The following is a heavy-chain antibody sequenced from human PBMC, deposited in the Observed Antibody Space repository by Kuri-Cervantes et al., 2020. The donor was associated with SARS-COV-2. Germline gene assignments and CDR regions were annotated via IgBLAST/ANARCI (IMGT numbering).Heavy chain of an antibody. J-gene: IGHJ4*02. CDR1: GGSFSGYY. CDR3: ARADFWSGYYWDY. CDR2: INHSGVT. Sequence: SETLSLTCAVYGGSFSGYYWSWIRQPPGKGLEWIGEINHSGVTHYSPSLKSRVTISVDTSKNQFSLKLSSVTAADTAVYYCARADFWSGYYWDYWGQGTLVTVSS. D-gene: IGHD3-3*01. V-gene: IGHV4-34*01.